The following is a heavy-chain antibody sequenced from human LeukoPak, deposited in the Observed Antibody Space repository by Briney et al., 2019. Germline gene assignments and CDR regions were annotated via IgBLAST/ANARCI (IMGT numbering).Heavy chain of an antibody. CDR3: ARGWYSSGWYYFDY. J-gene: IGHJ4*02. CDR2: IYSGGST. D-gene: IGHD6-19*01. CDR1: GLPFSTNY. V-gene: IGHV3-53*01. Sequence: PGGSLRLSCAASGLPFSTNYMSWGRQARGKGLECVSVIYSGGSTYYADSVKGRFTISTDNSKNTLYLQMNSLRAEDTAVYYCARGWYSSGWYYFDYWGQGTLVTVSS.